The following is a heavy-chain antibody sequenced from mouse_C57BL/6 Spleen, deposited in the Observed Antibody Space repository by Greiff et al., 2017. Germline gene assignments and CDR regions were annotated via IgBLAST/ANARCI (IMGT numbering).Heavy chain of an antibody. J-gene: IGHJ2*01. CDR2: IDPSDSDT. V-gene: IGHV1-52*01. CDR3: ASDITGY. D-gene: IGHD4-1*01. CDR1: GYTFTSYW. Sequence: QVQLQQPGAELVRPGSSVKLSCKASGYTFTSYWMHWVKQRPIQGLEWIGNIDPSDSDTHYNQKFKDKATLAVDKSSSTAYMQLSSLTSEDSAVYYCASDITGYWGQGTTLTVSA.